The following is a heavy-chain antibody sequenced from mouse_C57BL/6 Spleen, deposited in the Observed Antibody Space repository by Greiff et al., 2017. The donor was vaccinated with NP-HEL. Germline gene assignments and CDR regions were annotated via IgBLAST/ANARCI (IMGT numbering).Heavy chain of an antibody. CDR2: INPYNGDT. CDR3: ATYDYEGAMGY. D-gene: IGHD2-4*01. CDR1: GYSFTGYF. Sequence: VQLQQSGPELVKPGDSVKISCKASGYSFTGYFMNWVMQSHGKSLEWIGRINPYNGDTFYNQKFKGKATLTVDKSSSTAHMELRSLTSEDSAVYYCATYDYEGAMGYWGQGTSVTVSS. V-gene: IGHV1-20*01. J-gene: IGHJ4*01.